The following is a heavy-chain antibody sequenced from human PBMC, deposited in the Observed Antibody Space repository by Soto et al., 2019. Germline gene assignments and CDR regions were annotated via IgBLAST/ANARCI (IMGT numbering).Heavy chain of an antibody. Sequence: GGSLRLSCAASGFTFSSYAMHWDRQAPGKGLEWVANIKQDGSENNYVDSVKGRFTTSRDNTKNSFYLQMNSLRAEDTPVYYCSRDHINGWKFDYWGRGTLVTVSS. CDR2: IKQDGSEN. CDR1: GFTFSSYA. J-gene: IGHJ4*02. V-gene: IGHV3-7*01. D-gene: IGHD6-19*01. CDR3: SRDHINGWKFDY.